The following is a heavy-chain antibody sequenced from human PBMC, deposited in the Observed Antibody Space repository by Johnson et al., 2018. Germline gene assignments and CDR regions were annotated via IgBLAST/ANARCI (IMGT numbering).Heavy chain of an antibody. D-gene: IGHD4-17*01. Sequence: VQLVESGGGLAQPGRSLRLSCTASGFTFGDFAMSWFRQAPGKGLECVGFIRSKAYGGTTEYAASVEGRFTISRDDSKSITYLQMNSLTNEDAALYYCTRLRTDYGDSVGYYMDVWGKGTTVTVSS. CDR3: TRLRTDYGDSVGYYMDV. CDR1: GFTFGDFA. J-gene: IGHJ6*03. CDR2: IRSKAYGGTT. V-gene: IGHV3-49*03.